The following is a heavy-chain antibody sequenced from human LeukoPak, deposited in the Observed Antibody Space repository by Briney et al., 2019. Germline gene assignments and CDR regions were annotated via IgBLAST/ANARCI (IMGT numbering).Heavy chain of an antibody. CDR1: GFTFSSYE. V-gene: IGHV3-48*03. CDR2: ISSSGSTI. J-gene: IGHJ6*04. Sequence: GGSLRLSCAASGFTFSSYEMNWVRQAPGKGLEWVSYISSSGSTIYYADSVKGRFTISRDNAKNSLYLQMNSLRAEDTAIYYCAELGIAMIGGVWGKGTTVTISS. D-gene: IGHD3-10*02. CDR3: AELGIAMIGGV.